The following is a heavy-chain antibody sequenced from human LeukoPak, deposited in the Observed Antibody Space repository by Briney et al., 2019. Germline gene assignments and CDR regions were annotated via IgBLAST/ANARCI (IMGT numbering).Heavy chain of an antibody. CDR3: ARDGYCSSTSCYKIYYYYGMDV. Sequence: ASVKVSCKASGHTFTSYGISWVRQAPGQGLEWMGWISAYNGNTNYAQKLQGRVTMTTDTSTSTAYMELRSLRSDDTAVYYCARDGYCSSTSCYKIYYYYGMDVWGQGTTVTVSS. CDR1: GHTFTSYG. J-gene: IGHJ6*02. D-gene: IGHD2-2*02. V-gene: IGHV1-18*01. CDR2: ISAYNGNT.